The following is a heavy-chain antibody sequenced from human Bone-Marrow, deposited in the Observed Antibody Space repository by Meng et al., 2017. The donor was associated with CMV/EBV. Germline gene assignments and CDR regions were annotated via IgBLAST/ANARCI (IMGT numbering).Heavy chain of an antibody. J-gene: IGHJ4*02. V-gene: IGHV3-33*08. CDR3: ARDRGLHSDDY. Sequence: LSCAASGFTFSDAWMSWVRQAPGKGLEWVAVLWADGKKQHYADSVRGRFTISRDISKNTLYLQMNSLRAEDTAVYFCARDRGLHSDDYWGQGTLVTVSS. CDR1: GFTFSDAW. CDR2: LWADGKKQ. D-gene: IGHD4-11*01.